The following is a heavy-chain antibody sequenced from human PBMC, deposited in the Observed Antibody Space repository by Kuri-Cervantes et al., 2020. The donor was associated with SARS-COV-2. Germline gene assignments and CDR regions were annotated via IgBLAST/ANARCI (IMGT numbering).Heavy chain of an antibody. V-gene: IGHV4-39*06. CDR2: IYYSGRT. D-gene: IGHD2-2*02. J-gene: IGHJ5*02. Sequence: LRLSCTVPGSSIRSSSYYWGWIRQPPGKGLGWIGSIYYSGRTYYNPSLKSRVTISVDTSKNQFALKLSSVTAADTAVYYCAGGIVVVPAAIRGELYNWFDPWGQGTLVTVSS. CDR3: AGGIVVVPAAIRGELYNWFDP. CDR1: GSSIRSSSYY.